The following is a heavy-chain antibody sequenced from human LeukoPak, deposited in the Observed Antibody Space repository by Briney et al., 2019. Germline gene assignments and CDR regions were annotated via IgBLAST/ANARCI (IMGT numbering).Heavy chain of an antibody. Sequence: GRSLRLSCAASGFTFSSYAMHWVRQAPGKGLEWVAVISYDGSNKYYADSVKGRFTISRDNSKNTLYLQMNSLRAEDTAVYYCAKTGVRFLEWLPFDYWGQGTLVTVSS. V-gene: IGHV3-30-3*02. J-gene: IGHJ4*02. D-gene: IGHD3-3*01. CDR3: AKTGVRFLEWLPFDY. CDR1: GFTFSSYA. CDR2: ISYDGSNK.